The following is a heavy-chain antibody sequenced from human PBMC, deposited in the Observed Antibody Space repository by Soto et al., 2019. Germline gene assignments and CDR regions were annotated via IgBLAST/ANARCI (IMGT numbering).Heavy chain of an antibody. Sequence: SVKVSCKASGGTFSSYRINWVRQAPGQGLEWVGGIVPIYRTADYAQKFQGRVTITADESARTSYMELRSLKSQDTAVYYCVRDSGAKLSSSWGRGTLVTVS. CDR2: IVPIYRTA. D-gene: IGHD6-13*01. CDR3: VRDSGAKLSSS. J-gene: IGHJ4*02. V-gene: IGHV1-69*13. CDR1: GGTFSSYR.